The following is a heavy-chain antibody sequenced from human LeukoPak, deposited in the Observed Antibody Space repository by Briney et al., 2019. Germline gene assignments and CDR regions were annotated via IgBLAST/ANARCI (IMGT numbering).Heavy chain of an antibody. Sequence: ASVKVSCKASGYTFTSYDINWVRQATGQGLEWMGWMNPNSGNTGYAQKFQGRVTMTRNTSISTAYMERRSMRSGEPAVYYCARARDNVLLWFGELLYAFDIWGQGKMVTVSS. J-gene: IGHJ3*02. V-gene: IGHV1-8*01. CDR2: MNPNSGNT. CDR1: GYTFTSYD. D-gene: IGHD3-10*01. CDR3: ARARDNVLLWFGELLYAFDI.